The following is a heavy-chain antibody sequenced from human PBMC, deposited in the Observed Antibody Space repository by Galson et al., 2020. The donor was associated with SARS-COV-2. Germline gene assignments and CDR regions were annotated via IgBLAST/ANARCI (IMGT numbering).Heavy chain of an antibody. CDR2: ISAYNGNT. J-gene: IGHJ6*02. CDR3: ARVPTIFGVVRYYYGMDV. D-gene: IGHD3-3*01. V-gene: IGHV1-18*01. Sequence: ASVKVSCKASGYTFTSYGISWVRQAPGQGLEWMGWISAYNGNTNYAQKLQGRVTMTTDTSTSTAYMGLRSLRSDDTAVYYCARVPTIFGVVRYYYGMDVWGQGTTVTVSS. CDR1: GYTFTSYG.